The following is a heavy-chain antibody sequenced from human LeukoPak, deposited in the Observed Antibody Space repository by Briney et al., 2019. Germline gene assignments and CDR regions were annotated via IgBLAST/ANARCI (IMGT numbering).Heavy chain of an antibody. J-gene: IGHJ4*02. CDR2: INERATII. D-gene: IGHD3-16*01. CDR1: EFTSSNYW. Sequence: GGSLRLSCAASEFTSSNYWMHWVRQAPGKGLEWVSRINERATIINYADSVKGRFTISRENARNTLYLQMNSLTAEDTAVYYCVRDLILVWTPGDDFDHWGQGTLVTVSS. CDR3: VRDLILVWTPGDDFDH. V-gene: IGHV3-74*01.